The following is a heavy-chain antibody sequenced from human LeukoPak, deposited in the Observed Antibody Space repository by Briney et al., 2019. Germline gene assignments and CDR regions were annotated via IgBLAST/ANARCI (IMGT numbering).Heavy chain of an antibody. Sequence: GGSLRLSCAASGFTFSSYSMNWVRQAPGKGLEWVSTIKQDGGETYYVDSVKGRFTISRDNAQHSLYLQMNSLRAEDTAVYYCARSVRGYCSGGSCHFDSWGQGTLVTVPS. V-gene: IGHV3-7*01. D-gene: IGHD2-15*01. CDR3: ARSVRGYCSGGSCHFDS. CDR1: GFTFSSYS. J-gene: IGHJ4*02. CDR2: IKQDGGET.